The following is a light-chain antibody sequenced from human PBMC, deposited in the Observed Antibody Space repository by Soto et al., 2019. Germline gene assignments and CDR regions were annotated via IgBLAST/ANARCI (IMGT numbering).Light chain of an antibody. J-gene: IGKJ4*01. CDR1: QGISSY. CDR3: QQLNSCLT. Sequence: DIQLTQSPSFLSASVGDRVTITCRASQGISSYLAWYQQKPGKAPKLLIYAASTLQSGVPSRFSGSGSGTEFTLTISSLQPEDFATYYCQQLNSCLTFGGGTKVEIK. V-gene: IGKV1-9*01. CDR2: AAS.